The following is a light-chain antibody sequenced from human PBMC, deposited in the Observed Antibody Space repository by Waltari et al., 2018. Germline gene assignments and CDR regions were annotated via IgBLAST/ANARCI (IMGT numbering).Light chain of an antibody. V-gene: IGLV2-8*01. CDR1: SSDIGSSNY. CDR2: EGY. J-gene: IGLJ1*01. CDR3: NSYAGNNSYV. Sequence: QSALTQPPSASGSPGQSVTISCTGTSSDIGSSNYVSWYQQHPGKAPKPIRAEGYKRPSGVPDRFAGSKYGNTASLTVSGLQAEDEADYFCNSYAGNNSYVFGTGTKVTVL.